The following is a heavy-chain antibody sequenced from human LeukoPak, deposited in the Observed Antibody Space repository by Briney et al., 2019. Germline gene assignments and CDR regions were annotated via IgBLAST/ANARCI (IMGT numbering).Heavy chain of an antibody. V-gene: IGHV1-46*01. Sequence: ASVKVSCKASGYTFTNFYIHWVRQAPGQGLEWVGIINPSGGTTSYAQKFQGRVTMTSDTSTSTVYMELSSLGSEDTAVYYCARGGGTAVAGNHWFDPWGQGTLVTVSS. CDR2: INPSGGTT. CDR1: GYTFTNFY. D-gene: IGHD6-19*01. CDR3: ARGGGTAVAGNHWFDP. J-gene: IGHJ5*02.